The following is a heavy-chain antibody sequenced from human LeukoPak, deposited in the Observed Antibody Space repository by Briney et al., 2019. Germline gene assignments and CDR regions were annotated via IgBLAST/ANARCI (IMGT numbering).Heavy chain of an antibody. CDR2: IYSGGST. V-gene: IGHV3-66*01. J-gene: IGHJ4*02. D-gene: IGHD3-10*01. CDR3: ARVYGSGSYYVDY. Sequence: GGSLRLSCAASGFTVSGNYMSWVRQAPGKGLEWVSVIYSGGSTYYADSVKGRFTISRDNSKNTLYLQMNSLRAEDTAVYYCARVYGSGSYYVDYWGQGTLVTVSS. CDR1: GFTVSGNY.